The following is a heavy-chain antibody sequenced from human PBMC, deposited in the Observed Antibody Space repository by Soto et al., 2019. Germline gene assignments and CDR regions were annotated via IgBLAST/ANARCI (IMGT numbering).Heavy chain of an antibody. CDR1: GASISVHSYY. V-gene: IGHV4-39*01. D-gene: IGHD3-3*01. Sequence: SETLSLTCTVSGASISVHSYYWTWIRQPPGKGLEWIGSSYYSGTTYFNPSLKSRATISVDTSKNQFSLRLTSVTAADTAIYSCTRRQKWSNTYLVPWGGGDRVSFPS. CDR3: TRRQKWSNTYLVP. J-gene: IGHJ5*02. CDR2: SYYSGTT.